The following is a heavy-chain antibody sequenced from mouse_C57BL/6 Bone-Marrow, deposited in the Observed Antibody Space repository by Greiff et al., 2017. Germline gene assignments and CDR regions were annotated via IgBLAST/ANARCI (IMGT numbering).Heavy chain of an antibody. J-gene: IGHJ1*03. CDR1: GYTFTSYW. V-gene: IGHV1-55*01. D-gene: IGHD2-5*01. CDR2: IYPGSGST. Sequence: QVQLQQPGAELVKPGASVKMSCTASGYTFTSYWITWVTQRPGQGLEWIGDIYPGSGSTNYNEKFKSKATLTVDTSSSTAYMQLSSLTSEDSAVYYCARRYYSNYWYFDVWGTGTTVTVSS. CDR3: ARRYYSNYWYFDV.